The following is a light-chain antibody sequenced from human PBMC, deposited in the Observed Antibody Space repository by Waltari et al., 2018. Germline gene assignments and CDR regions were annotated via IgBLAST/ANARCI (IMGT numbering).Light chain of an antibody. J-gene: IGLJ2*01. CDR2: DGK. CDR1: RRNIGAYDL. Sequence: QPALTQHASVSGSPGQSQTISCTGTRRNIGAYDLVAWDHQVPGDVPKLIIYDGKYRPSRVSGRCSGSKSGNTASLIISDLQAEDYGDYYCSSYSAFRIVVFGGGTRVTVL. CDR3: SSYSAFRIVV. V-gene: IGLV2-23*01.